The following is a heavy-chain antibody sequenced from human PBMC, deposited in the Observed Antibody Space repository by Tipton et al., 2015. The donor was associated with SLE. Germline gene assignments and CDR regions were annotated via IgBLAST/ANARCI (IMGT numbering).Heavy chain of an antibody. CDR2: IYTNENT. V-gene: IGHV4-61*02. D-gene: IGHD4-11*01. CDR1: NYSISSGYY. CDR3: AREFLNPVTTVHYYFDL. J-gene: IGHJ2*01. Sequence: LRLSCTVSNYSISSGYYWSWIRQPAGGGLEWIGRIYTNENTNYNPSLKSRVTMSVDTSKNHFSLKLISVTAADTAVYYCAREFLNPVTTVHYYFDLWGRGTLVTVSS.